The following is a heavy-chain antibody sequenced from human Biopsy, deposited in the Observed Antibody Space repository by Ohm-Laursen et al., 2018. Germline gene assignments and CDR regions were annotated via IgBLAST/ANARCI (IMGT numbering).Heavy chain of an antibody. Sequence: SSVKVSCKVSGGTFSNSAISWVRQAPGQGLEWMGGIITFFRTVNYAQNFQGRLTIIADEFTDTAYMELRSLRSEDTAVYYCAPQTPRDPDILTGAYHYDMAVWGQGTTVTVSS. CDR1: GGTFSNSA. V-gene: IGHV1-69*01. CDR3: APQTPRDPDILTGAYHYDMAV. CDR2: IITFFRTV. D-gene: IGHD3-9*01. J-gene: IGHJ6*02.